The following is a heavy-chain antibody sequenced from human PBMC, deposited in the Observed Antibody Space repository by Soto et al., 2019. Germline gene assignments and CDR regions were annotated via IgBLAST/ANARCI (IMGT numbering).Heavy chain of an antibody. CDR3: ASTFYYDYYPVGFGMAA. V-gene: IGHV1-18*01. CDR1: GYTFTSLG. CDR2: TNSYNGDT. J-gene: IGHJ6*02. Sequence: QVQLVQSGAEVKKPGASVKVSCKTSGYTFTSLGISWVRQAPGQGLEWMGWTNSYNGDTKYSQKVQGRVVVTTDTSTSIGYLELRSLRPDDTAVYYCASTFYYDYYPVGFGMAAWGQGTAVTVS. D-gene: IGHD3-22*01.